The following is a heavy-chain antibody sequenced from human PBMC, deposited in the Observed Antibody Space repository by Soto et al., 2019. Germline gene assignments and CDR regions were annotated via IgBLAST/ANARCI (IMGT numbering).Heavy chain of an antibody. J-gene: IGHJ3*02. CDR1: GGSFSSNA. V-gene: IGHV1-69*01. CDR3: ASRERVDAFDI. Sequence: QVQLVQSGAEVKKPGSSVKVSCKASGGSFSSNAISWVRQAPGQGLEWMGGIIPILGSANYAQKFQDRLTITADGSTTTTYMALNSLRSEDAAVYYCASRERVDAFDIWGQGTVVTVSS. CDR2: IIPILGSA. D-gene: IGHD1-26*01.